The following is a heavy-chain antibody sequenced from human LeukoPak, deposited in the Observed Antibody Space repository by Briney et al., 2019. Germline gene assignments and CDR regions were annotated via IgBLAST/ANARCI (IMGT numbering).Heavy chain of an antibody. Sequence: ASVKVSCKASGYTFTSYGISWVRQAPGQGLEWMGWISAYNGNTNYAQKLQGRVTMTTDTSTSTAYMELRSLRSDDTAVYYCARDPLHSSSKQCYMDVWGKGTTVTVSS. CDR1: GYTFTSYG. CDR3: ARDPLHSSSKQCYMDV. CDR2: ISAYNGNT. J-gene: IGHJ6*03. V-gene: IGHV1-18*01. D-gene: IGHD6-13*01.